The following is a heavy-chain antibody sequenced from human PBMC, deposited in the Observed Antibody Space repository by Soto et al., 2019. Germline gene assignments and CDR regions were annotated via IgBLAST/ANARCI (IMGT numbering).Heavy chain of an antibody. CDR2: IRSKAYGGTT. CDR3: TRDATILLWFGEQYLPEYFDY. V-gene: IGHV3-49*03. J-gene: IGHJ4*02. CDR1: GFTFGDYA. D-gene: IGHD3-10*01. Sequence: GGSLRLSCTASGFTFGDYAMSWFRQAPGKGLEWVGFIRSKAYGGTTEYAASVKGRFTISRDDSKSIAYLQMNSLKTEDTAVYYCTRDATILLWFGEQYLPEYFDYWGQGTLVTVSS.